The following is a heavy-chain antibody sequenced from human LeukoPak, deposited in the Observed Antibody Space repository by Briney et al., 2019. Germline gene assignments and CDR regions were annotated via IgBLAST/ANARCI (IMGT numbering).Heavy chain of an antibody. CDR3: ARGRGIVVVPALSDAFDI. D-gene: IGHD2-2*01. CDR2: TYYSGST. Sequence: PSETLSLTCTVSGGSISSYYWSWIRQPPGKGLEWIGYTYYSGSTNYNPSLKSRVTISVDTSKNQFSLKLSSVTAADTAVYYCARGRGIVVVPALSDAFDIWGQGTMVTVSS. V-gene: IGHV4-59*01. CDR1: GGSISSYY. J-gene: IGHJ3*02.